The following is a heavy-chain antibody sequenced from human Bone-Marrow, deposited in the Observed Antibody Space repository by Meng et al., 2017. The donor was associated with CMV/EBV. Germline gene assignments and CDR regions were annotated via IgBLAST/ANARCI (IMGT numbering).Heavy chain of an antibody. J-gene: IGHJ4*02. Sequence: SETLSLTCDVSGGSISSSNWWSWVRQPPEKGLEWIGEIYHSGNTNYNPSLKSRVTISVDKSKNQFSLKLDSVTAADTAVYYCANRGGSGWYTPNFDYWGQGTLVTVSS. CDR3: ANRGGSGWYTPNFDY. D-gene: IGHD6-19*01. CDR2: IYHSGNT. CDR1: GGSISSSNW. V-gene: IGHV4-4*02.